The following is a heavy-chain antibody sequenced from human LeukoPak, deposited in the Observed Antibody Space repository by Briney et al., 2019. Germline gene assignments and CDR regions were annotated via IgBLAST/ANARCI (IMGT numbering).Heavy chain of an antibody. CDR3: TRERVREVPSLDF. J-gene: IGHJ4*02. CDR1: GASISSTFYS. Sequence: SETLSLTCTVSGASISSTFYSWTWIWQPAGQGLELIGRFSISGSPNYNPSLKSRVNISMDTSKNQFSLRLTSVTAADTAIYFCTRERVREVPSLDFWGQGTLVTVSS. CDR2: FSISGSP. V-gene: IGHV4-61*02. D-gene: IGHD3-10*01.